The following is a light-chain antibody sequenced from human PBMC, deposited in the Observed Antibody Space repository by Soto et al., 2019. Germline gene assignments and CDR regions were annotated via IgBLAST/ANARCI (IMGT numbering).Light chain of an antibody. CDR2: LGS. J-gene: IGKJ1*01. Sequence: DIVMTQSPLSLPVAPGEPASISCRSSQSLLHSNGYNYLDWYLQKPGQSPQPLIYLGSNRASGVPNRFSGSGSGTDFTLKISRVEADDVGVYYCMQALQTPWTFGPGTKVDIK. CDR3: MQALQTPWT. CDR1: QSLLHSNGYNY. V-gene: IGKV2-28*01.